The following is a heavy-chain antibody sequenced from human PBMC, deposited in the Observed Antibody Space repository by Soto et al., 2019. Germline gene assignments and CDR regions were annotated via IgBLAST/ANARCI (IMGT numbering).Heavy chain of an antibody. V-gene: IGHV4-59*08. CDR1: SGPDRSHN. Sequence: QVQLQQSGPRLVKPSETLSLTCTVSSGPDRSHNWGWIRQPPGRGLEWIGYVYYTGDTAYNPSLSGRVTISADTSTNGISLPLNSVTAADTAVYYCVRQGIDYLHGLVDVWGQGTTVSVSS. D-gene: IGHD4-17*01. CDR3: VRQGIDYLHGLVDV. CDR2: VYYTGDT. J-gene: IGHJ6*02.